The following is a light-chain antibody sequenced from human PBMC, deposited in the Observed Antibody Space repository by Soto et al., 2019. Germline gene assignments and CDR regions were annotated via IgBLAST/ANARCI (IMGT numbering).Light chain of an antibody. CDR1: QSVSSN. CDR3: QQYNNWPPWT. J-gene: IGKJ1*01. CDR2: GAS. V-gene: IGKV3-15*01. Sequence: EIVMTQSPATLSVSPGERATLSCSASQSVSSNLAWYQQKPGQAPRLLIYGASTRATGIPDRFSGSGSGTEFTLTISSLQSEDVAVYYCQQYNNWPPWTFGHGTKVEIK.